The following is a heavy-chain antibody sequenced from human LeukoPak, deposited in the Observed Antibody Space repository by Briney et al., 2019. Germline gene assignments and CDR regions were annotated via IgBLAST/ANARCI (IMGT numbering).Heavy chain of an antibody. D-gene: IGHD2-15*01. CDR1: GFTFSSYS. V-gene: IGHV3-21*01. J-gene: IGHJ4*02. CDR3: ARVSSGYCSGGSCLDFDY. CDR2: IGSSSSSYI. Sequence: AGSLRLSCAASGFTFSSYSMNWVRQAPGMGLEWVSSIGSSSSSYIYYADSVKSRFTISRDNAKNSLYLQMNSLRAEDTAVYYCARVSSGYCSGGSCLDFDYWGQGTLVTVSS.